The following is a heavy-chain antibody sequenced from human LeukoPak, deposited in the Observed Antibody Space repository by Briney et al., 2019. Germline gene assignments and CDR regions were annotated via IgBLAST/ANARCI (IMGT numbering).Heavy chain of an antibody. CDR2: ISYGGSSQ. CDR1: AFSFSSYT. CDR3: AKERRGFYMDA. Sequence: GGSLRLSCAASAFSFSSYTMSWVRQAPGKGLEWVTLISYGGSSQYYADSVKGRFTISRDNSKNTLYLQMNSLRAEDTAVYYCAKERRGFYMDAWGTGTTVTISS. V-gene: IGHV3-30*04. J-gene: IGHJ6*03.